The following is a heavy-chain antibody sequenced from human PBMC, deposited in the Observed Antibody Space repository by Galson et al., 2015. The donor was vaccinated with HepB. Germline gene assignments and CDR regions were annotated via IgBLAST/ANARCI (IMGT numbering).Heavy chain of an antibody. D-gene: IGHD6-13*01. CDR2: IWYDGSNK. V-gene: IGHV3-33*01. J-gene: IGHJ6*02. CDR1: GFTFSSYG. CDR3: ARDLGRGSSGTRGYGMDV. Sequence: SLRLSCAASGFTFSSYGMHWVRQAPGKGLEWVAVIWYDGSNKYYADSVKGRFTISRDNSKNTLYLQMNSLRAEDTAVYYCARDLGRGSSGTRGYGMDVWGQGTTVTVSS.